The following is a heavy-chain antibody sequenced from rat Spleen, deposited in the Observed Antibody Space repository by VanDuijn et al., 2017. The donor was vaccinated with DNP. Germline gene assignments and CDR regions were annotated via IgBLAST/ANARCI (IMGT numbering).Heavy chain of an antibody. D-gene: IGHD1-2*01. CDR3: ATHGSISTISTGAMDV. V-gene: IGHV5S10*01. Sequence: EVQLVESGGGLVQPGGSLKLSCAASGFTFSDYSMAWVRQAPKKGLKWVATIVYDGSGTYYGDSVTGRFTISRDNAKSTLYLQMDSLRSEDTATYYCATHGSISTISTGAMDVWGQGTSVTVSS. CDR1: GFTFSDYS. CDR2: IVYDGSGT. J-gene: IGHJ4*01.